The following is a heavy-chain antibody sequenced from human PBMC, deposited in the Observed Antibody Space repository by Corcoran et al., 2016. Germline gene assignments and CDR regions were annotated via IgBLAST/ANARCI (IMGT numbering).Heavy chain of an antibody. CDR3: TSRITGTPKYYYYGMDV. J-gene: IGHJ6*02. Sequence: EVQLVESGGGLVQPGGSLKLSCAASGFTFSGSAMHWVRQASGKGLEWVGRIRSKANSYATAYAASVKGRFTISRDDSKKTAYLQMNSLKTDDTAVYCCTSRITGTPKYYYYGMDVWGQGTTVTVSS. V-gene: IGHV3-73*02. CDR2: IRSKANSYAT. CDR1: GFTFSGSA. D-gene: IGHD1-20*01.